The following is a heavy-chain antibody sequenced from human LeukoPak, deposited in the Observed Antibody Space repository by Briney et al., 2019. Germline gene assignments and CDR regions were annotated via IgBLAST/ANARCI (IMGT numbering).Heavy chain of an antibody. CDR2: IYYSGST. Sequence: PSETLSLTCTVSGGSVSSGSYYWSWIRQPPGKGLEWIGYIYYSGSTNYHPSLKSRVTISVDTSKNQFSLKLSSVTAADTAVYYCARYSNGYYYGSGSDNWFDPWGQGTLVTVSS. CDR1: GGSVSSGSYY. V-gene: IGHV4-61*01. CDR3: ARYSNGYYYGSGSDNWFDP. D-gene: IGHD3-10*01. J-gene: IGHJ5*02.